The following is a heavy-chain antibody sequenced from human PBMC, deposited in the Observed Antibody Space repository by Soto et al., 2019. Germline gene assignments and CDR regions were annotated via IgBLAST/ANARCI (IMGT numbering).Heavy chain of an antibody. CDR1: RYTFSFDW. V-gene: IGHV3-7*03. J-gene: IGHJ4*02. CDR3: ATGDHLDY. CDR2: IKQGAGER. D-gene: IGHD3-10*01. Sequence: EVQLVESGGSLVQPGGSLRLSCEASRYTFSFDWMTWVRQAPGKGPEWVANIKQGAGERYYMDSVKGRFTISRDNVKNSVFLQMNRLRAEATAVYYCATGDHLDYWGQGTVVTVSS.